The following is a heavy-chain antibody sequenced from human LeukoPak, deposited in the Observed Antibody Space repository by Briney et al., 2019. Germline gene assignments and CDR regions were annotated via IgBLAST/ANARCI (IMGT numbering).Heavy chain of an antibody. CDR3: ARGVEPLAANTLAY. CDR2: LYSDGNT. Sequence: GGSLRLSCAASGFTVITNDMTWVRQAPGKGLEWVSVLYSDGNTKYADSVQGRFTISRDTSKNTLYLEMNSLSPDDTAVYYCARGVEPLAANTLAYWGQGTLVTVSS. D-gene: IGHD1-14*01. V-gene: IGHV3-53*01. CDR1: GFTVITND. J-gene: IGHJ4*02.